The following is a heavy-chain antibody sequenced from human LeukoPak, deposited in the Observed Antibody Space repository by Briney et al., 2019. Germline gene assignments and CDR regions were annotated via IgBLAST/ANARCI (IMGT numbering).Heavy chain of an antibody. CDR3: ARGRRVAGTRQLDY. Sequence: SETLSLTCAVYGGSFSGYYWSWIRQPPGKGLEWIGEINHSGSTNYNPSLKSRVTISVDTSKNQFSLKLSSVTAADTAVYYCARGRRVAGTRQLDYWGQGTLVTVSS. J-gene: IGHJ4*02. V-gene: IGHV4-34*01. CDR1: GGSFSGYY. CDR2: INHSGST. D-gene: IGHD6-19*01.